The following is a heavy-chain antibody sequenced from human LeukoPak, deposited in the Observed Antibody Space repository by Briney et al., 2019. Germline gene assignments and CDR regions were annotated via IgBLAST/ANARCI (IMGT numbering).Heavy chain of an antibody. V-gene: IGHV3-13*01. J-gene: IGHJ4*02. D-gene: IGHD3-10*01. CDR2: IGTAGDT. CDR1: GFTFCSYD. Sequence: GGSLRLSCAASGFTFCSYDMHWVRQATGKGLEWVSAIGTAGDTYYPGSVKGRFTISRENAKNSLYLQMNSLRAGDTAVYYCARDNGYDGSGSYTFDYWGQGTLVTVSS. CDR3: ARDNGYDGSGSYTFDY.